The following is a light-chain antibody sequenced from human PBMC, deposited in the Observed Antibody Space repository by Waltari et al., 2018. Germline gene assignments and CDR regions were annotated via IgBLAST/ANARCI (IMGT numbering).Light chain of an antibody. J-gene: IGLJ2*01. CDR1: STNIGGNF. Sequence: SVLTQSPSVSAAPGQKVTISCSGSSTNIGGNFVAWYQPFPGSAPKLLIYETDTRPSGIPDRFSGSKSGTSATLGITGLQAGDEADYYCGTWDSSLSGVVFGGGTKVTVL. CDR2: ETD. V-gene: IGLV1-51*02. CDR3: GTWDSSLSGVV.